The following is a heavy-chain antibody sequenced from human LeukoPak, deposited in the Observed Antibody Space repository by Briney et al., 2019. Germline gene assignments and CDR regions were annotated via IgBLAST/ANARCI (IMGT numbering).Heavy chain of an antibody. CDR2: IKSKTDGGTT. Sequence: KSGGSLRLSCAASGFTFSNAWMSWVRQAPGKGLEWVGRIKSKTDGGTTDYAAPVKGRFTISRDDSKSTLFLQMDSLKTEDTAVYYCTTSYCGGDCYYYGGYWGQGTLVTVSS. D-gene: IGHD2-21*02. J-gene: IGHJ4*02. CDR1: GFTFSNAW. V-gene: IGHV3-15*01. CDR3: TTSYCGGDCYYYGGY.